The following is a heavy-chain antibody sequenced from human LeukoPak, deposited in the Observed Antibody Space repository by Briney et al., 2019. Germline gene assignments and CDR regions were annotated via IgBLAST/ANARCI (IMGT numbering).Heavy chain of an antibody. Sequence: SQTLSLTCTVSGGSISSGDYYWSWIRQPPGKGLEWIGYIYYSGSTYYNPSLKSRVTISVDTSKNQFSLKLSSVTAADTAVYYCARGGRTVRSWFDPWGQGTLVTVSS. J-gene: IGHJ5*02. V-gene: IGHV4-30-4*08. CDR1: GGSISSGDYY. D-gene: IGHD3-16*01. CDR3: ARGGRTVRSWFDP. CDR2: IYYSGST.